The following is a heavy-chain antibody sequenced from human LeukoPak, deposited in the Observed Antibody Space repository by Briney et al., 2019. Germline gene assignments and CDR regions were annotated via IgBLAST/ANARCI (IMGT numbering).Heavy chain of an antibody. CDR2: IYYSGST. D-gene: IGHD6-13*01. CDR3: ASISSSWRVYYYMDV. CDR1: GGSISSSSYY. V-gene: IGHV4-39*01. J-gene: IGHJ6*03. Sequence: SETLSLTCTVSGGSISSSSYYWGWIRQPPGKGLEWIGSIYYSGSTYYNPSLKSRVTISVDTSKNQFSLKLSSVTAADTAVYYCASISSSWRVYYYMDVWGKGTTVTISS.